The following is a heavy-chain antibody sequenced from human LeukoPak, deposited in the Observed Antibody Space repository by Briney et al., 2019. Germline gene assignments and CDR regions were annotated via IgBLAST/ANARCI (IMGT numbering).Heavy chain of an antibody. CDR1: GFTFSTSA. J-gene: IGHJ6*02. CDR3: AKVNGVVVVAALLNYYYGMDV. D-gene: IGHD2-15*01. CDR2: LDNTGKT. Sequence: PGGSLRLSCAASGFTFSTSAMSWVRQAPGKGLERVSSLDNTGKTYYADSVKGRFTISRDNSKNTLYLQMNSLRAEDTAVYYCAKVNGVVVVAALLNYYYGMDVWGQGAAVTVSS. V-gene: IGHV3-23*05.